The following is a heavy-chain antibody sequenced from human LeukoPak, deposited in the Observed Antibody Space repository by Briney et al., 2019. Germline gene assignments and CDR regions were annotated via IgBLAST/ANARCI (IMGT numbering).Heavy chain of an antibody. D-gene: IGHD1-26*01. Sequence: GGSLRLSCADSGFTFSSYGMHWVRQAPGKGLEWVAVISYDGSNKYYADSVKGRFTISRDNSKNTLYLQMNSLRAEDTAVYYCAKLLGWELDYWGQGTLVTVSS. CDR1: GFTFSSYG. CDR3: AKLLGWELDY. V-gene: IGHV3-30*18. CDR2: ISYDGSNK. J-gene: IGHJ4*02.